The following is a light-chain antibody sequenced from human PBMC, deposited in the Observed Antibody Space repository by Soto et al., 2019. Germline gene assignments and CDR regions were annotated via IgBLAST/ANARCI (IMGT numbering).Light chain of an antibody. V-gene: IGKV1-39*01. Sequence: DIQMTQSPSSLSASVGDRVTITCRASQSISSHLNWYQQRPGKAPKLLIFGASSLQTGVPSRFSGRGSRTDFTLSISRLHPEDFATYYCQQSFGTSRTFGQGTRLEV. CDR2: GAS. CDR1: QSISSH. J-gene: IGKJ2*01. CDR3: QQSFGTSRT.